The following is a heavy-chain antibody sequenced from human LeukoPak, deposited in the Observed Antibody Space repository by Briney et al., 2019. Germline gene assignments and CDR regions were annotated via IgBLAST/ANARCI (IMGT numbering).Heavy chain of an antibody. J-gene: IGHJ1*01. V-gene: IGHV3-15*04. Sequence: GGSLRLSCAASGFTFSNAWMSWVRQAPGKGLEWVGRIESKTDGGTTDYAAPMKGRFTISRDDSKNTLYLQMNSLKTEDTAVYYCTGPGYSSSWEYFQHWGQGTLVTVSS. CDR2: IESKTDGGTT. CDR3: TGPGYSSSWEYFQH. D-gene: IGHD6-13*01. CDR1: GFTFSNAW.